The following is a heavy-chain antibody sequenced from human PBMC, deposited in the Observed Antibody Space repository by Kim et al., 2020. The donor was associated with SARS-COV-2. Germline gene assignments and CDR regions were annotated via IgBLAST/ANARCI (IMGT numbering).Heavy chain of an antibody. CDR3: ARLLWFGEPY. D-gene: IGHD3-10*01. Sequence: SETLSLTCTVSGGSVSSGSYYWSWIRQPPGKGLEWIGYIYYSGSTNYNPSLKSRVTISVDTSKNQFSLKLSSVTAADTAVYYCARLLWFGEPYWGQGTLVTVSS. CDR1: GGSVSSGSYY. V-gene: IGHV4-61*01. CDR2: IYYSGST. J-gene: IGHJ4*02.